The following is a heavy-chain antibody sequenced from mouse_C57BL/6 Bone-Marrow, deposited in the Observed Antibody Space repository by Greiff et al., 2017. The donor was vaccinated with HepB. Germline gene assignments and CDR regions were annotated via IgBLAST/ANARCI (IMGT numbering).Heavy chain of an antibody. CDR1: GFTFSSYG. J-gene: IGHJ3*01. Sequence: EVQLVESGGDLVKPGGSLKLSCAASGFTFSSYGMSWVRQTPDKRLEWVATISSGGSYTYYPDSVKGRFTISIDNATNTLYLQMSSLKSEDTAIYYCARHQDYYGRTWFAYWGQGTLVTVSA. CDR2: ISSGGSYT. CDR3: ARHQDYYGRTWFAY. V-gene: IGHV5-6*01. D-gene: IGHD1-1*01.